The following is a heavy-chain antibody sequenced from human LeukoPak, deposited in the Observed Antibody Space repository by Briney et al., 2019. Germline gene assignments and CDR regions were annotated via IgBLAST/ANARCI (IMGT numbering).Heavy chain of an antibody. J-gene: IGHJ4*02. V-gene: IGHV3-53*01. Sequence: PGGSLRLSCTVSGFTVTSNSMSWVRQAPGKGLEWVSFVYSDITHYSDSVKGRFTISRDNAKNSLYLQMNSLRAEDTAVYYCARDQSYYDFWSGYPPYFDYWGQGTLVTVSS. CDR1: GFTVTSNS. CDR3: ARDQSYYDFWSGYPPYFDY. D-gene: IGHD3-3*01. CDR2: VYSDIT.